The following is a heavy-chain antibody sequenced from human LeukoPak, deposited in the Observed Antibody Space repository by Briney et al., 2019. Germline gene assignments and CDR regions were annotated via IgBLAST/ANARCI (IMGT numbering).Heavy chain of an antibody. J-gene: IGHJ4*02. CDR1: GFTFSSYT. Sequence: GALRLSCPPSGFTFSSYTMNWARQAPGQALKWVSSISSNSSYIYYADSMKGRFTISRDNSKNTLYLQMNSLTPEDTAVYYCVKTHFSDINYFDYWGQGTLVTVSS. D-gene: IGHD2/OR15-2a*01. V-gene: IGHV3-21*01. CDR2: ISSNSSYI. CDR3: VKTHFSDINYFDY.